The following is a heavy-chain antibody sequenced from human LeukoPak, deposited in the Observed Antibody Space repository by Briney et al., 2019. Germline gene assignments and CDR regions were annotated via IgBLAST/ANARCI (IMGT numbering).Heavy chain of an antibody. CDR1: GDSINSLDL. Sequence: SETLSLTCTVSGDSINSLDLWSWVRQPPGKGLEWIGEMYLSGTTHSNPSVKSGVTISIDKSKNQFFLNLSSVTAADTAVYYCAGLVGRYSSGLYYYYFDYWGQGTLVTVSS. CDR3: AGLVGRYSSGLYYYYFDY. J-gene: IGHJ4*02. CDR2: MYLSGTT. D-gene: IGHD3-22*01. V-gene: IGHV4-4*02.